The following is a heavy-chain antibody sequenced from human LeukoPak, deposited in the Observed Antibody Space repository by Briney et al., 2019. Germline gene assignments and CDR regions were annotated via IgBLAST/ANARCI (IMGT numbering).Heavy chain of an antibody. D-gene: IGHD3-10*01. Sequence: VASVKVPCKASRYIFTGYQIHWVRQAPGEGLEWMAWINPKSGDTNYAQSFRDRVTVTRDSSVSTVYMELNTLRSDDTALYYCAREGRWESGYKFGSGTSALDFWGQGTLASVSS. CDR2: INPKSGDT. CDR3: AREGRWESGYKFGSGTSALDF. V-gene: IGHV1-2*02. CDR1: RYIFTGYQ. J-gene: IGHJ4*02.